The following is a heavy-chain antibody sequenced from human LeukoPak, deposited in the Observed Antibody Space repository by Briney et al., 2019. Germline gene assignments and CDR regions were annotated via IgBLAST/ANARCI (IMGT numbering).Heavy chain of an antibody. Sequence: GGSLRLSCAASGFSFSSHAVSWVRQAPGKGLEWVSAISNSGDTTYYTDSVKGRFTISRDNAKNSLYLQMNSLRAEDTAVYYCVVPAAIQRDWGQGTMVTVSS. D-gene: IGHD2-2*01. CDR3: VVPAAIQRD. CDR1: GFSFSSHA. CDR2: ISNSGDTT. V-gene: IGHV3-23*01. J-gene: IGHJ3*01.